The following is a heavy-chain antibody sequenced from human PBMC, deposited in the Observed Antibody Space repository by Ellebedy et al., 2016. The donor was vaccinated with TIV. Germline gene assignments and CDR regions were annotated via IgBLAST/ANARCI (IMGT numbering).Heavy chain of an antibody. Sequence: AASVKVSCKASGGTFSTYAISWVRQAPGHGLEWMGGIIPILGIENYAQKFQGRVTITADKSTSTAYMELSSLISEDTAVYYCARQKKEGDYYVSSGSLDDWGQGTLVTVSS. V-gene: IGHV1-69*10. D-gene: IGHD3-22*01. CDR2: IIPILGIE. CDR1: GGTFSTYA. J-gene: IGHJ4*02. CDR3: ARQKKEGDYYVSSGSLDD.